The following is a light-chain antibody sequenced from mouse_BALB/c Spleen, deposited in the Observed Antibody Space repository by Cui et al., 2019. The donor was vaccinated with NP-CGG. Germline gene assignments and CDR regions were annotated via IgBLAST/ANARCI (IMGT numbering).Light chain of an antibody. CDR3: ALWYSNHWV. V-gene: IGLV1*01. J-gene: IGLJ1*01. CDR1: TGAVTTSNY. Sequence: QAVVTQESALTTSPGETVTLICRSSTGAVTTSNYANRVQEKPDHLFTGLIGGTNNRAPGVPARFSGSLIGDRAALTITGAQTEDEAIYFCALWYSNHWVFGGGTKLTVL. CDR2: GTN.